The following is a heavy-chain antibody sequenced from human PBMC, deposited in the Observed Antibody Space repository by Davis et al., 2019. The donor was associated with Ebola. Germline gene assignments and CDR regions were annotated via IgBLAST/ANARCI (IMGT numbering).Heavy chain of an antibody. Sequence: MPSETLSLTCTVSGGSIISSTYNWGWIRQPPGKGLEWIGTIYHTGSTYDNPSLESRLTMSVDTSKNQFSLKLSSVTAADTAVYYCARDGVTMTPFDYWGQGTLVTVSS. CDR3: ARDGVTMTPFDY. D-gene: IGHD3-22*01. V-gene: IGHV4-39*02. J-gene: IGHJ4*02. CDR2: IYHTGST. CDR1: GGSIISSTYN.